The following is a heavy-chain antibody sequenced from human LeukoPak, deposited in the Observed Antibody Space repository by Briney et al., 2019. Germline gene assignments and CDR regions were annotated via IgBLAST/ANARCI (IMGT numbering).Heavy chain of an antibody. D-gene: IGHD5-12*01. J-gene: IGHJ4*02. V-gene: IGHV3-33*01. CDR2: IWYDGSNK. CDR1: GFTFSSYG. CDR3: ARDLRGGYAPAKDY. Sequence: GGSLRLSCAASGFTFSSYGMHWVRQAPGKGLEWVAVIWYDGSNKYYADSVKGRFTISRDNSKNTLYLQMNSLRAEDTAVYYCARDLRGGYAPAKDYWGQGTLVTVSS.